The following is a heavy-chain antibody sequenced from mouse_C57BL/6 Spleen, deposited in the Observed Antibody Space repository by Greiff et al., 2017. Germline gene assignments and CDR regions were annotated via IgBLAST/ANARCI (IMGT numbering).Heavy chain of an antibody. Sequence: EVHLVESGGGLVQPGGSLSLSCAASGFTFTDYYMSWVRQPPGKALEWLGFIRNKANGYTTEYSASVKGRFTISRDNSQSILYLQMNALRAEDSATDYCARYGITRRAMDYWGQGTSVTVSS. CDR1: GFTFTDYY. CDR3: ARYGITRRAMDY. D-gene: IGHD2-4*01. J-gene: IGHJ4*01. V-gene: IGHV7-3*01. CDR2: IRNKANGYTT.